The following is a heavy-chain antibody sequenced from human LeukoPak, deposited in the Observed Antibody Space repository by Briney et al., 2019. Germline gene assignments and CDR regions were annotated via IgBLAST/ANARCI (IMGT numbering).Heavy chain of an antibody. V-gene: IGHV1-2*02. J-gene: IGHJ4*02. D-gene: IGHD1-1*01. CDR1: GYTFTGYF. Sequence: GASVKVSCKASGYTFTGYFMHWMRQAPGQGLEWMGWINPNSGDTKSAQKLQGRVTMTRDTSITTAYMELSSLTSDDTAVYYCARGSKTANAETMPFEYWGQGNLVTVSS. CDR2: INPNSGDT. CDR3: ARGSKTANAETMPFEY.